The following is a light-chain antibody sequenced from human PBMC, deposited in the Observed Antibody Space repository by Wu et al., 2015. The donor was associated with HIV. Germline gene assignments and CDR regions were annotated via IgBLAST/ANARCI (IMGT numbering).Light chain of an antibody. CDR1: ESISGY. Sequence: DIVLTQSPDTLSLSPGERATLSCRVSESISGYLAWFQQRPGQPPTLLIYGASSRAAGIPDRFSGSGSGTDFSLTISRLEPEDFAVYYCQQQANWPLTFGQGTRLEIK. CDR2: GAS. CDR3: QQQANWPLT. V-gene: IGKV3-11*01. J-gene: IGKJ5*01.